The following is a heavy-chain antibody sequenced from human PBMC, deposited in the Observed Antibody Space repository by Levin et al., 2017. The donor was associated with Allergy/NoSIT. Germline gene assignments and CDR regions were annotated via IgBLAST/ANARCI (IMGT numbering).Heavy chain of an antibody. CDR1: GFTFSSYA. CDR3: AKAPQTVTPYYFDY. J-gene: IGHJ4*02. CDR2: ISGSGGST. V-gene: IGHV3-23*01. Sequence: GESLKISCAASGFTFSSYAMSWVRQAPGKGLEWVSAISGSGGSTYYADSVKGRFTISRDNSKNTLYLQMNSLRAEDTAVYYCAKAPQTVTPYYFDYWGQGTLVTVSS. D-gene: IGHD4-17*01.